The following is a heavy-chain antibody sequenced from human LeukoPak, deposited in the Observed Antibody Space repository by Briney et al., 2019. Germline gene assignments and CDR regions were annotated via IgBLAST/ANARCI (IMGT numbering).Heavy chain of an antibody. Sequence: GSLRLSCAASGFTFSSYEMNWVRQSPGKGLEWVSKISSSGSAIYYADSVKGRFTISRDNAKSTLYLQMNSLRVEDTAVYYCARGGSLGYWGQGTLVTVSS. D-gene: IGHD6-19*01. V-gene: IGHV3-48*03. CDR1: GFTFSSYE. CDR3: ARGGSLGY. CDR2: ISSSGSAI. J-gene: IGHJ4*02.